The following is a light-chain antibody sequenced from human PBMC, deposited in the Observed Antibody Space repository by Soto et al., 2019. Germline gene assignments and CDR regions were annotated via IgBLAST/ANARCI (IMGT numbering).Light chain of an antibody. Sequence: EIVMTQSPATLSVSPGARATLSCRASQSIGNNLAWYQQQPGQAPRLLIYGASTTASGIPARFSGSGSGTDFTLTISSLEPEDFALYFCQQRNNWPPITFGQGTRLEIK. V-gene: IGKV3D-15*01. CDR2: GAS. CDR3: QQRNNWPPIT. J-gene: IGKJ5*01. CDR1: QSIGNN.